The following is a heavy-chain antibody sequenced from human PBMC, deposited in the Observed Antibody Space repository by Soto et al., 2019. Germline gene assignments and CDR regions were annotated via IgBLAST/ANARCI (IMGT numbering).Heavy chain of an antibody. CDR3: ARDRVDGWDY. V-gene: IGHV1-46*01. J-gene: IGHJ4*02. Sequence: QVQLVQSGGEVKKPGASVKVSCKASGYTFTNYYMHWVRQAPGQGLEWMGIINPSGGSTNYAQKFQGRITMTRDTSTSTVYMELRSLRSEDTAVYYCARDRVDGWDYWGQGTLVTVSS. CDR1: GYTFTNYY. D-gene: IGHD3-3*01. CDR2: INPSGGST.